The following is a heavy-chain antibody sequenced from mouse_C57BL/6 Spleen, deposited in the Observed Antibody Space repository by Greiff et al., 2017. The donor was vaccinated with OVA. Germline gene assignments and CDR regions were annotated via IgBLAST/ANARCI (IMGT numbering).Heavy chain of an antibody. CDR2: IYPGDGDT. CDR1: GYAFSSYW. D-gene: IGHD1-1*01. J-gene: IGHJ2*01. Sequence: VHLQQSGAELVKPGASVKISCKASGYAFSSYWMNWVKQRPGKGLEWIGQIYPGDGDTNYNGKFKGKATLTADKSSSTAYMQLSSLTSEDSAVYFCARSDGSSSYFDYWGQGTTLTVSS. V-gene: IGHV1-80*01. CDR3: ARSDGSSSYFDY.